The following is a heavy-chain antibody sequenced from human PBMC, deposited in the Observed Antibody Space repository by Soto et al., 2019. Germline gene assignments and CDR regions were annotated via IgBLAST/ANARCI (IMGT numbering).Heavy chain of an antibody. V-gene: IGHV3-30-3*01. CDR1: GFTFSSYA. D-gene: IGHD6-13*01. CDR3: ARVPGYDEVRSRYY. J-gene: IGHJ4*02. Sequence: QVQLVESGGGVVQPGRSLRLSCSASGFTFSSYAMHWVGQAPGKGLEWEAVLSYDGSSKDYADSVKGRFTISRDHSKHTRYLQMNSLRAEDTTVYYWARVPGYDEVRSRYYWGRGPLVPVSS. CDR2: LSYDGSSK.